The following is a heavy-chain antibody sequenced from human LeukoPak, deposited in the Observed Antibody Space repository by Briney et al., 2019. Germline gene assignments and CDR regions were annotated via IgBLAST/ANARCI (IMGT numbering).Heavy chain of an antibody. Sequence: SETLSLTCTVSGGSIINSNYYWGWIRQPPGKGLEWMGSFYYSGNTYYNPSLKSRVTVSVDTSKNQFSLKLSSVTAADTAVYYCARGRWVGATGWFDPWGQGTLVTVSS. CDR1: GGSIINSNYY. V-gene: IGHV4-39*01. D-gene: IGHD1-26*01. CDR2: FYYSGNT. J-gene: IGHJ5*02. CDR3: ARGRWVGATGWFDP.